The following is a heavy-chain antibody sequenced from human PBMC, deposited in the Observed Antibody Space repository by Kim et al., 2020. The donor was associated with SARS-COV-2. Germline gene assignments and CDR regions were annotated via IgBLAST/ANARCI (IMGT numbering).Heavy chain of an antibody. Sequence: SRVTISVDTSKNQFSLKLSSVTAADTAVYYCARAGLAYGGGDCYSDWFDPWGQGTLVTVSS. V-gene: IGHV4-31*02. CDR3: ARAGLAYGGGDCYSDWFDP. J-gene: IGHJ5*02. D-gene: IGHD2-21*02.